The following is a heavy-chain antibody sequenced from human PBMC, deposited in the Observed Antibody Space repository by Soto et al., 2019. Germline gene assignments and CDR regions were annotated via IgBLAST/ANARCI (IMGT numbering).Heavy chain of an antibody. J-gene: IGHJ4*02. D-gene: IGHD5-12*01. CDR3: ARQTVATII. CDR1: GGSFSGYY. V-gene: IGHV4-34*01. Sequence: SETLSLTCAVYGGSFSGYYWSWIRQPPGKGLEWIGEINHSGSTNYNPSLKSRVTISVDTSKNQFSLRLSSVTAADTAVYYCARQTVATIIWGQGTLVTVSS. CDR2: INHSGST.